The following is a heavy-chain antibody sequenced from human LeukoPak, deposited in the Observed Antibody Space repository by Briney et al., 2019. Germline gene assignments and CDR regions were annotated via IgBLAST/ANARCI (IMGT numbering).Heavy chain of an antibody. CDR3: ANRPGPEIVVVTKGAFDI. CDR2: IYYSGST. D-gene: IGHD3-22*01. Sequence: PSETLSLTYTVSGGSITSYYWSWIRQPPGKGLEWIGYIYYSGSTYYNPSLKSRVTISVDTSKNQFSLKLSSVTAADTAVYYCANRPGPEIVVVTKGAFDIWGQGTMVTVSS. J-gene: IGHJ3*02. V-gene: IGHV4-59*12. CDR1: GGSITSYY.